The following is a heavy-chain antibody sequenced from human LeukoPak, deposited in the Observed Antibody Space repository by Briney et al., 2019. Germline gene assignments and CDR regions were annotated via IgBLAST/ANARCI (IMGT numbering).Heavy chain of an antibody. Sequence: GGSLRLSCAASGFTFSSYWMHWVRQAPGKGLVWVSRINSDGYSLIYADSVKGRFTISRDNAENTLYLEMNSLRAEDTAVYYCARLGYSSSWYYFDYWGQGTLVTVSS. CDR2: INSDGYSL. CDR3: ARLGYSSSWYYFDY. J-gene: IGHJ4*02. CDR1: GFTFSSYW. V-gene: IGHV3-74*01. D-gene: IGHD6-13*01.